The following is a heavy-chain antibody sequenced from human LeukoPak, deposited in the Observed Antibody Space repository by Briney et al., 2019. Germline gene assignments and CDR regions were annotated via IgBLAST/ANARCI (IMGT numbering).Heavy chain of an antibody. D-gene: IGHD6-13*01. Sequence: SETLSLTCTVSGGSISSSSYYWGWIRQPPGKGLEWIGSIYYSGSTYYNPSLKSRVTISVDTSKNQFSLKLSSVTAADTAVYYCARRAAAGILDYWGQGTLVTVSS. CDR2: IYYSGST. J-gene: IGHJ4*02. CDR3: ARRAAAGILDY. V-gene: IGHV4-39*01. CDR1: GGSISSSSYY.